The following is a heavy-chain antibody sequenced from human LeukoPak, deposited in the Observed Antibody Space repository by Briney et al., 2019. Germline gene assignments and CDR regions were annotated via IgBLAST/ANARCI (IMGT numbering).Heavy chain of an antibody. V-gene: IGHV4-4*07. J-gene: IGHJ4*02. CDR2: IYTSGST. Sequence: SETLSLTCTVSGGSNSSYYWSWIRQPAGKGLEWIGRIYTSGSTNYNPSLKSRVTMSVDTSKNQFSLKLSSVTAADTAVYYCAREGYYYDSSGYLSYYFDYWGQGTLVTVSS. CDR1: GGSNSSYY. D-gene: IGHD3-22*01. CDR3: AREGYYYDSSGYLSYYFDY.